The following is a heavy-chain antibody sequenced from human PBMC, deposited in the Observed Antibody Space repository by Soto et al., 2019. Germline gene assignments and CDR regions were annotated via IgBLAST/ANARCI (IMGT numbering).Heavy chain of an antibody. V-gene: IGHV3-21*01. Sequence: GGSLRLSCAASGFTFSSYSMNWVRQAPGKGLEWVSSISSSSSYIYYADSVKGRFTISRDNAKNSLYLQMNSLRAEDTAVYYCARVDEMSIAARHSGYYYYYYYMDVWGKGTTVTVSS. D-gene: IGHD6-6*01. J-gene: IGHJ6*03. CDR2: ISSSSSYI. CDR1: GFTFSSYS. CDR3: ARVDEMSIAARHSGYYYYYYYMDV.